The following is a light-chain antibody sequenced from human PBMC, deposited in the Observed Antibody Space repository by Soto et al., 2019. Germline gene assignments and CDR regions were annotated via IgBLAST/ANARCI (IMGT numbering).Light chain of an antibody. V-gene: IGKV3-20*01. CDR2: GAS. Sequence: EIVLTQAAGTLSLSPGERATLSCRASQSVSNSYLAWYQQKPGQAPRPLIYGASSRAIGIPDRVSGSGSGTDFTLTISRLEPEDFAVYYCQQYGSSPWTFGQGTKV. CDR1: QSVSNSY. CDR3: QQYGSSPWT. J-gene: IGKJ1*01.